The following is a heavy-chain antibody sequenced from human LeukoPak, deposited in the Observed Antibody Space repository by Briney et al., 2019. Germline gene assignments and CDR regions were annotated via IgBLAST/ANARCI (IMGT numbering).Heavy chain of an antibody. D-gene: IGHD3-16*01. Sequence: VASVKVSCKTSGYTFTGQYLHWVRQAPGQGLEWMGWINPNSGGTKSAQKFQGRVIMTRYTSISTAYMELRSLSSDDTAVYYCARGRQLHLGELFPFAEFFQPWGQGTLVTVFS. J-gene: IGHJ1*01. CDR2: INPNSGGT. CDR1: GYTFTGQY. CDR3: ARGRQLHLGELFPFAEFFQP. V-gene: IGHV1-2*02.